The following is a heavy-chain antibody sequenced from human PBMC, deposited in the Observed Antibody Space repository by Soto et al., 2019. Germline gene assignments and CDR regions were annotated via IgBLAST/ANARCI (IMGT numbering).Heavy chain of an antibody. D-gene: IGHD2-21*01. CDR2: ISSGGDIT. CDR3: ATDQRGLGIAGYDAFDI. CDR1: GFSFTNYA. V-gene: IGHV3-23*01. J-gene: IGHJ3*02. Sequence: EVQLLQSGGGLVQPGGSLRLSCAASGFSFTNYAFNWVRQAPGKGLEWVSTISSGGDITYYAESVKGRFTSSRDNSRNTLYGQMNSLRVHETAVYYCATDQRGLGIAGYDAFDIWGQGTMVTGSS.